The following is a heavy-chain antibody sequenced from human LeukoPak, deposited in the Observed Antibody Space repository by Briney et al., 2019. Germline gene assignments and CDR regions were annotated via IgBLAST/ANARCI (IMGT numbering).Heavy chain of an antibody. Sequence: GGSLRLSCAVSGITLSNYGMSWVRQAPGKGLEWVAGISGSGGGTNYADSVKGRFTISRDNPKNTLYLQMNGLRAEDTAVYFCAKRGFVIRVILVGFHKEAYYFDSWGQGALVTVSS. V-gene: IGHV3-23*01. D-gene: IGHD3-22*01. J-gene: IGHJ4*02. CDR1: GITLSNYG. CDR2: ISGSGGGT. CDR3: AKRGFVIRVILVGFHKEAYYFDS.